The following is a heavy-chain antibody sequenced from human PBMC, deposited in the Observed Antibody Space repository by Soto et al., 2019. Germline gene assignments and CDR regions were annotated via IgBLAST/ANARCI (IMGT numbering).Heavy chain of an antibody. D-gene: IGHD3-22*01. CDR3: ATDVDSRQHLPYLDY. CDR1: GYTLTELS. V-gene: IGHV1-24*01. J-gene: IGHJ4*02. Sequence: ASVKVSCKVSGYTLTELSMHWVRQAPGKGLEWMGGFDPEDGETIYAQRFQGRVTMTEDTSTDTAYMELSSLRSEDTAVYYCATDVDSRQHLPYLDYRGQGTLVTRSS. CDR2: FDPEDGET.